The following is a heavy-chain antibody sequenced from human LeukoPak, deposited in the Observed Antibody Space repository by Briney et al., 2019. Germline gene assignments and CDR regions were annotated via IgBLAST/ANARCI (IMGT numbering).Heavy chain of an antibody. J-gene: IGHJ4*02. D-gene: IGHD2-15*01. CDR2: ISGSGSST. V-gene: IGHV3-23*01. CDR3: AKDPGATATYYFDY. CDR1: GFTFSSYA. Sequence: GGSLRLSCAASGFTFSSYAMSWVRQAPGKRLEWLSSISGSGSSTYYADSVKGRFTISRDNSKNTLYLQMNSLRAEDKAVYYCAKDPGATATYYFDYWGQGTLVTVSS.